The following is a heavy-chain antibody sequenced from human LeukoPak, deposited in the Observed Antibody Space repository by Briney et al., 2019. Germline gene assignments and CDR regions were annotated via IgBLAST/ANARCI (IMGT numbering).Heavy chain of an antibody. V-gene: IGHV4-39*07. D-gene: IGHD6-19*01. CDR3: ARDLYLAVAGTGCRNFDY. CDR2: IYYRGST. J-gene: IGHJ4*02. CDR1: GGSISSSTYY. Sequence: SETLSLTCTVSGGSISSSTYYWGWIRQPPGKGLEWIGNIYYRGSTYYNPSLKSRVTISVDTSKNQFSLKLSSVTAADTAVYYCARDLYLAVAGTGCRNFDYWGQGTLVTVSS.